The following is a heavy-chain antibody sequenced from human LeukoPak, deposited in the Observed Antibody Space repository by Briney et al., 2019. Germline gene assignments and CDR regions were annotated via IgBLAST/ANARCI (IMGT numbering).Heavy chain of an antibody. V-gene: IGHV3-21*01. CDR1: GFTFSSYS. Sequence: PGGSQRLSCAASGFTFSSYSMNWVRQAPGKGLEWVSSISSSSYIYYADSVKGRFTISRDNAKNSLYLQMNSLRAEDTAVYYCARDEQQLVPLNYYYYYMDVWGKGTTVTVSS. J-gene: IGHJ6*03. CDR2: ISSSSYI. D-gene: IGHD6-13*01. CDR3: ARDEQQLVPLNYYYYYMDV.